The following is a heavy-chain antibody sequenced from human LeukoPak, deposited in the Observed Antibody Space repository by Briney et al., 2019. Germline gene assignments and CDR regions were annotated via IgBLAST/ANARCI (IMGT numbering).Heavy chain of an antibody. CDR1: GFTFDDYG. J-gene: IGHJ4*02. D-gene: IGHD2-15*01. Sequence: GGSLRLSCAASGFTFDDYGMSWVRQAPGKGLEWVSGINWNGGSTGYADSVKGRFTISRDNAKNSLYLQMNSLRAEDTALYYCASLGYCSGGSCYARRDYWGPGTLVTVSS. V-gene: IGHV3-20*04. CDR3: ASLGYCSGGSCYARRDY. CDR2: INWNGGST.